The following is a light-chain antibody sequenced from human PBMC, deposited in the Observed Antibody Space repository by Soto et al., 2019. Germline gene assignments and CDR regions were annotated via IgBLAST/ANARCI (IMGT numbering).Light chain of an antibody. V-gene: IGKV1-5*01. Sequence: DIQMTQSPSTLSASVGDRVTITCRASQSISSYLAWYQQKTGEAPKLLIYDASSLQSGVPSRFSGSGSGTEFSLSISSLQPDDFATYYCQHYNSLSPFGPGTKVDIK. CDR2: DAS. CDR3: QHYNSLSP. CDR1: QSISSY. J-gene: IGKJ3*01.